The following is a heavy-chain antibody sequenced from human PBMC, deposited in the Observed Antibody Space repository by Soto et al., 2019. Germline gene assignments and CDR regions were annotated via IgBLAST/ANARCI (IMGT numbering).Heavy chain of an antibody. CDR2: IIPIFGTA. J-gene: IGHJ4*02. D-gene: IGHD6-13*01. CDR3: AKKGAGSSSWAFDY. Sequence: QVQLVQSGAEVKKPGSSVKVSCKASGGTFSSYAISWVRQAPGQGLEWMGGIIPIFGTANYAKKSQGRVTNTADESTSAACLELRRLRSEDTSVYYCAKKGAGSSSWAFDYWGQGTRVTVSS. CDR1: GGTFSSYA. V-gene: IGHV1-69*12.